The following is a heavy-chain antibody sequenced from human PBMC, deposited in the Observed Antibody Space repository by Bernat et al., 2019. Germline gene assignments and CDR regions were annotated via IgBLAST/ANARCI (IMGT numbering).Heavy chain of an antibody. V-gene: IGHV1-3*01. CDR3: ARGNYDFWSGYPYYFDY. D-gene: IGHD3-3*01. Sequence: QVQLVQSGAEVKKPGASVKVSCKASGYTFTSYAMHWVRQAPGQRLEWMGWINAGNGNTKYSQKFQGRVTITRDTSASKAYMELSSLRSEDTAVYYCARGNYDFWSGYPYYFDYWGQGTLVTVSS. CDR2: INAGNGNT. CDR1: GYTFTSYA. J-gene: IGHJ4*02.